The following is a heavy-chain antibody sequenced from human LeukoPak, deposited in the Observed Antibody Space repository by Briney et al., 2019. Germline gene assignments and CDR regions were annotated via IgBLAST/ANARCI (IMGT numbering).Heavy chain of an antibody. Sequence: GESLKISCKGSGYSFIRYWIGWVRQAPGKGLEWMGIIYPGDSDTRYSPSFEGQVTISVDKSINTAYLQWGSLKASDTAMYYCARLDMVDLVIGGLDCWGQGTLVTVSS. CDR3: ARLDMVDLVIGGLDC. V-gene: IGHV5-51*01. CDR2: IYPGDSDT. J-gene: IGHJ4*02. CDR1: GYSFIRYW. D-gene: IGHD3-16*02.